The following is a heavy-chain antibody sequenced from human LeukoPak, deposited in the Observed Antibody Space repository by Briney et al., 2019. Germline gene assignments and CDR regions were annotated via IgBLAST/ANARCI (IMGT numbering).Heavy chain of an antibody. CDR2: IDSDGNT. D-gene: IGHD3-3*01. Sequence: GGSLRLSCAASGFTVNNNYMTWVRQAPGKGLDWVSVIDSDGNTYYADFVMGRFSISRNNSKNMWFLKMNSLRAEDTAVYYCARALHDLWRGHMGYWGQGTLVTVSS. V-gene: IGHV3-53*01. J-gene: IGHJ4*02. CDR3: ARALHDLWRGHMGY. CDR1: GFTVNNNY.